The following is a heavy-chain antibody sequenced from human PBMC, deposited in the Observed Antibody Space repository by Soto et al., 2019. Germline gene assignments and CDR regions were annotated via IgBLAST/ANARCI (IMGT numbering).Heavy chain of an antibody. Sequence: EVQLLESGGGLVQPGGSLRLSCAASGFTFRSSAMSWVRQAPGKGLEWVSLTSGSGGRTYYADSVKGRFTISRDNSKNTLYLQMNSLRAEDTAVYYCAKAHIVGAWEYFDYWGQGTLVTVSS. J-gene: IGHJ4*02. CDR3: AKAHIVGAWEYFDY. D-gene: IGHD1-26*01. CDR2: TSGSGGRT. V-gene: IGHV3-23*01. CDR1: GFTFRSSA.